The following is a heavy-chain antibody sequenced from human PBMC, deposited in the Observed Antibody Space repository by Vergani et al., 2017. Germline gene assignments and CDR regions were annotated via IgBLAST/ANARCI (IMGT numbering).Heavy chain of an antibody. D-gene: IGHD3-16*02. V-gene: IGHV5-51*03. CDR2: IYPGDSDT. J-gene: IGHJ4*02. CDR1: GYSFTSYW. CDR3: ARRGWSYSYYFDY. Sequence: EVQLVQSGAEVKKPGASLKISCKGSGYSFTSYWIGWVRQMPGKGLEWMGIIYPGDSDTRYSPSFQGQGTISAAKSISTAYLQWSSLKASDTAMYYCARRGWSYSYYFDYWGQGTLVTVSS.